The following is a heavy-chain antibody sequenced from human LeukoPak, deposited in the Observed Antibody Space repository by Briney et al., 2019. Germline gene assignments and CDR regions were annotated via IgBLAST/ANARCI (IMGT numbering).Heavy chain of an antibody. D-gene: IGHD3-3*01. CDR1: GDSISSGGYS. V-gene: IGHV4-30-4*07. J-gene: IGHJ3*02. Sequence: SQTLSLTCVVSGDSISSGGYSWNWIRQPPGKGLEWIGYIYNSGTTSYNPSLKSRVTMSVDTSKNQFSLKLSSVTAADTAVYYCARVDAYYDFWSGYGGTFDIWGQGTTVTVSS. CDR3: ARVDAYYDFWSGYGGTFDI. CDR2: IYNSGTT.